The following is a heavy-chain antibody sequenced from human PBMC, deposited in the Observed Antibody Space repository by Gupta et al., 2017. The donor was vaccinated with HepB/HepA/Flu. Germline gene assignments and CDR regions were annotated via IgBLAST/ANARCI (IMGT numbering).Heavy chain of an antibody. V-gene: IGHV2-70*01. CDR3: ALASGSTAGTLYP. CDR2: IDWDDDK. J-gene: IGHJ5*02. CDR1: GFSLITSGMF. Sequence: QVTLRESGPALVKPTQTLTLTCTFPGFSLITSGMFVTWIRQPTGKALEWLGLIDWDDDKYYSTALKTRLTISKNTAKNQVVLTMTKLEPVDTATYYFALASGSTAGTLYPWGQGTMVTVYS. D-gene: IGHD5/OR15-5a*01.